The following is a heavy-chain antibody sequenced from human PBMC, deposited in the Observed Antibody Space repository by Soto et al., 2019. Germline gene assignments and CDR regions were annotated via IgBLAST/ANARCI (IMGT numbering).Heavy chain of an antibody. CDR2: ISGSGGST. CDR3: AKGGGDVVLRFLEWFHIDNWFDP. V-gene: IGHV3-23*01. Sequence: PGGSLRLSCAASGFTFISYAMSWVRQAPGKGLEWVSAISGSGGSTYYADSVKGRFTISRDNSKNTLYLQMNSLRAEDTAVYYCAKGGGDVVLRFLEWFHIDNWFDPWGQGTLVTVSS. CDR1: GFTFISYA. J-gene: IGHJ5*02. D-gene: IGHD3-3*01.